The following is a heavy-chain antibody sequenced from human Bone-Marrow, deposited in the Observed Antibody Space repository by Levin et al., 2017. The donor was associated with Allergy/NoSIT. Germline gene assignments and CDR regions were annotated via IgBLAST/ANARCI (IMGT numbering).Heavy chain of an antibody. D-gene: IGHD3-16*01. CDR2: IKQDGSEK. Sequence: GGSLRLSCAASGFTFSSYWMSWVRQAPGKGLEWVANIKQDGSEKYYVDSVKGRFTISRDNAKNSLYLQMNSLRAEDTAVYYCARDFGRPVGGGNYFDYWGQGTLVTVSS. V-gene: IGHV3-7*01. CDR3: ARDFGRPVGGGNYFDY. CDR1: GFTFSSYW. J-gene: IGHJ4*02.